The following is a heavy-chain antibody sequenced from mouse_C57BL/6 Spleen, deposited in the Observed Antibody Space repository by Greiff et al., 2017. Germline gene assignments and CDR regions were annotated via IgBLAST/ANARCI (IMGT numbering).Heavy chain of an antibody. CDR1: GYTFTDYN. CDR3: ASYYDYAMDD. CDR2: INPNNGGT. Sequence: EVKLQESGPELVKPGASVKMSCKASGYTFTDYNMHWVKQSHGKSLEWIGYINPNNGGTSYNQKFKGKATLTVNKSSSTAYMELRSLTSEDSAVYYCASYYDYAMDDWGQGTSVTVSS. D-gene: IGHD2-1*01. J-gene: IGHJ4*01. V-gene: IGHV1-22*01.